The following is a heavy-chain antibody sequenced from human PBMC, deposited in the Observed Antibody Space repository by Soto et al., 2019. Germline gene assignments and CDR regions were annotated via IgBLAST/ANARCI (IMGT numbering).Heavy chain of an antibody. V-gene: IGHV3-30-3*01. J-gene: IGHJ6*02. CDR2: ISYDGSNK. CDR3: ARGQVGCSGGSCYYYYGMDV. D-gene: IGHD2-15*01. Sequence: QVQLVESGGGVVQPGRSLRLSCAASGFTFSSYAMHWVRQAPGKGLEWVAVISYDGSNKYYADSVKGRFTISRDNSKNTLYLPMNSLRAEDTAVYYCARGQVGCSGGSCYYYYGMDVWGQGTTVTVSS. CDR1: GFTFSSYA.